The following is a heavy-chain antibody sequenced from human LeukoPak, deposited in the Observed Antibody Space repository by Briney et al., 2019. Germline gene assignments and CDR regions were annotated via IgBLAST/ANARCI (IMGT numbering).Heavy chain of an antibody. CDR3: ATSNYDFWSGYYSS. V-gene: IGHV4-39*01. J-gene: IGHJ4*02. Sequence: SETLSLTCTVSGGSISNSNYYWGWVRQPPGKGLEWIGTIYYSGNTYYTPSLKSRVTISVDTSKNQFSLKLSSVTAADTAVYYCATSNYDFWSGYYSSWGQGTLVTVSS. CDR1: GGSISNSNYY. D-gene: IGHD3-3*01. CDR2: IYYSGNT.